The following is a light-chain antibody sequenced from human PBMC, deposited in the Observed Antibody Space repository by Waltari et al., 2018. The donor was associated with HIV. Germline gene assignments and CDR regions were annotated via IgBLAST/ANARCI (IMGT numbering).Light chain of an antibody. CDR3: SSYAGINTYVL. J-gene: IGLJ2*01. CDR2: EVY. V-gene: IGLV2-8*01. Sequence: QSALTQPPSASGSPGQSVTISCNGTSSDVGGNNYVSWYQQYPGKAPRLMIYEVYKRPSGVPHRFSGSKSCNTASLTVSGLQAEDEANYYCSSYAGINTYVLFGGGTKLTVL. CDR1: SSDVGGNNY.